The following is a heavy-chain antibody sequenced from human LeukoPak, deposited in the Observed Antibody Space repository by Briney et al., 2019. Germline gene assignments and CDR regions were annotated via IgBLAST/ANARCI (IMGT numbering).Heavy chain of an antibody. D-gene: IGHD2-21*02. Sequence: PSETLSLTCAVYGGSFSVYYWSWIRQPPGKGLEWIGEINHSGSTNYNPSLKSRVTISVDTSKNQFSLKLSSVTAADTAVYYCATGEPTNRLIVVVTATDLDYWGQGTLVTVSS. V-gene: IGHV4-34*01. CDR2: INHSGST. CDR3: ATGEPTNRLIVVVTATDLDY. J-gene: IGHJ4*02. CDR1: GGSFSVYY.